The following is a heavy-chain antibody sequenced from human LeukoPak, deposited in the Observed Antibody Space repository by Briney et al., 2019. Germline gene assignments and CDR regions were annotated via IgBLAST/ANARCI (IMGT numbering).Heavy chain of an antibody. CDR2: IYPGGSDT. J-gene: IGHJ4*02. CDR1: GYSFTSYW. Sequence: GESLKISCKGSGYSFTSYWIGWVRQMPGKGLEWMGIIYPGGSDTRYSPSFQGQVTISADKSISTAYLQWSSLKASDTAMYYCARQGGYYDSSGYYTHWGQGTLVTVSP. D-gene: IGHD3-22*01. CDR3: ARQGGYYDSSGYYTH. V-gene: IGHV5-51*01.